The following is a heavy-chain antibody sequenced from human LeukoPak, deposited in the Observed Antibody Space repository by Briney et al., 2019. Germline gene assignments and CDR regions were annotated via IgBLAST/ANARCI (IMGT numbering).Heavy chain of an antibody. CDR2: IIPILGIA. D-gene: IGHD3-10*01. CDR3: ARETKSKYYYGSGSSDY. V-gene: IGHV1-69*04. CDR1: GYTFTSYA. J-gene: IGHJ4*02. Sequence: ASVKVSCKASGYTFTSYAMNWVRQAPGQGLEWMGRIIPILGIANYAQKFQGRVTVTADKSTSTAYMELSSLRSEDTAVYYCARETKSKYYYGSGSSDYWGQGTLVTVSS.